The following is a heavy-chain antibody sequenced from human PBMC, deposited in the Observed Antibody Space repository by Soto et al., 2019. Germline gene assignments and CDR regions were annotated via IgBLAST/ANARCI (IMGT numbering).Heavy chain of an antibody. D-gene: IGHD2-15*01. J-gene: IGHJ4*02. CDR1: GFTFSSYA. Sequence: SGGSLRLSCAASGFTFSSYAMSWVRQAPGKGLEWVSAISGSGGSTYYADSVKGRFTISRDNSKNTLYLQMNSLRAEDTAVYYCAKDLSYCSGGSCYPYYFDYWGQGTLVTVSS. V-gene: IGHV3-23*01. CDR2: ISGSGGST. CDR3: AKDLSYCSGGSCYPYYFDY.